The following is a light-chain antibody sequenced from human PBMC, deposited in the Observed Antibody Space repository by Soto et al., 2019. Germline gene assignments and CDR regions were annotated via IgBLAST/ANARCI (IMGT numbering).Light chain of an antibody. Sequence: DIQVTQSLSFMSASVGDRVTITCRASQGISSDLAWYQQKPGKAPNLLIYDASTLQSGVPSRFSGSGSGTEFTLTISSLQAEDFATYYCQHLHNYPPTFGGGTKVEIK. J-gene: IGKJ4*01. CDR3: QHLHNYPPT. V-gene: IGKV1-9*01. CDR1: QGISSD. CDR2: DAS.